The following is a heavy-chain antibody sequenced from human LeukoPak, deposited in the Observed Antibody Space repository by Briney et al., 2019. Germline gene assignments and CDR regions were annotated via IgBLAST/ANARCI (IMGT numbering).Heavy chain of an antibody. CDR1: GFSVSSNY. CDR2: ISYDGSNK. J-gene: IGHJ4*02. D-gene: IGHD7-27*01. Sequence: GGSLRLSCAASGFSVSSNYMTWVRQAPGKGLEWVAVISYDGSNKYYAGSVKGRFTISRDNAKNSLYLQMNSLRAEDTAVYYCAREDDTGDFDYWGQGTLVTVSS. V-gene: IGHV3-30*04. CDR3: AREDDTGDFDY.